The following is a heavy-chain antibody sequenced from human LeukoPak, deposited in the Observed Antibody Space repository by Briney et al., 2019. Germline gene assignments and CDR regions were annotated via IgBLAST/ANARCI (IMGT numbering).Heavy chain of an antibody. J-gene: IGHJ4*02. CDR3: ARVGVTPVPDY. V-gene: IGHV4-31*03. CDR1: GGSISSGGYY. D-gene: IGHD4-23*01. Sequence: SETLSLTCTVSGGSISSGGYYWSWIRQHPGKGLEWIGYIYYSGSTYYNPSLKSRVTISVDTSKNQFSLKLSSVTAADTAVYCCARVGVTPVPDYWGQGTLVTVSS. CDR2: IYYSGST.